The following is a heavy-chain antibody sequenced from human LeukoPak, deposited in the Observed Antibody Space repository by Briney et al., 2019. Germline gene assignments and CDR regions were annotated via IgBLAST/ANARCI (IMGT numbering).Heavy chain of an antibody. CDR3: AQDRHDYGDYPYYFVY. CDR1: GFTFSSYG. Sequence: GGSLRLSCAASGFTFSSYGMHWVRQAPGKGLEWVAVTSYDGSNKYYADSVKGRFTISRDNSKNTLYLQMNSLRAADTAVYYCAQDRHDYGDYPYYFVYWGQGTLVTVSS. CDR2: TSYDGSNK. D-gene: IGHD4-17*01. V-gene: IGHV3-30*18. J-gene: IGHJ4*02.